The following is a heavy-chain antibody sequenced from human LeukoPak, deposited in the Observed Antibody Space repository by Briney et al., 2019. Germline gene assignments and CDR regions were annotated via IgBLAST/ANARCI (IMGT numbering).Heavy chain of an antibody. V-gene: IGHV3-66*01. CDR1: GFTVSSNY. J-gene: IGHJ4*02. D-gene: IGHD1-1*01. CDR2: IYSGGST. CDR3: ARDLDGRLDY. Sequence: GGSLRLSCAASGFTVSSNYMSWVRQAPGKGLEWVSVIYSGGSTYYADSVKGRFTISRDNSKDTLYLQMNSLRAEDTAVYYCARDLDGRLDYWGQGTLVTVSS.